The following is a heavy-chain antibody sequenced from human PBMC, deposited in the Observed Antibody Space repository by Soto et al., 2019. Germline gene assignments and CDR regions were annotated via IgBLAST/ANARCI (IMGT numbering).Heavy chain of an antibody. CDR2: IKHDGSDI. J-gene: IGHJ3*02. CDR1: GFTFSDYW. V-gene: IGHV3-7*03. Sequence: PGGSLRLSCAASGFTFSDYWMSWVRLSPGKGLEWVANIKHDGSDIRYVGSVKGRFTMSRDNAENSLYLQMSSLGAEDTAMYYCARDPYGNGYGAFDIWGQGTMVTVSS. CDR3: ARDPYGNGYGAFDI. D-gene: IGHD3-22*01.